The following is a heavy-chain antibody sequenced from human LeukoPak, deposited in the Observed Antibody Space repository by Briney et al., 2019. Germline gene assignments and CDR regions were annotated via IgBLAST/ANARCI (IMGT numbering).Heavy chain of an antibody. CDR3: ARRTTEPEPYCSGGSCYPGCWFDP. Sequence: SETLSLTCAVYGGSFSGYYWSWIRQPPGKGLEWIGEINHSGSTNYNPSLKSRVTISVDTSKNQFSLKLSSVTAADTAVYYCARRTTEPEPYCSGGSCYPGCWFDPWDQGTLVTVSS. D-gene: IGHD2-15*01. V-gene: IGHV4-34*01. CDR2: INHSGST. J-gene: IGHJ5*02. CDR1: GGSFSGYY.